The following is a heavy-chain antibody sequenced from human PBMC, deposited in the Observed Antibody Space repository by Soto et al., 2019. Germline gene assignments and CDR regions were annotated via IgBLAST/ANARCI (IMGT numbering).Heavy chain of an antibody. J-gene: IGHJ4*02. CDR1: GFTFSSYG. V-gene: IGHV3-33*01. CDR2: IWYDGSNK. CDR3: ARDSSQYCSGWAYDY. D-gene: IGHD6-19*01. Sequence: QVQLVESGGGVVQPGRSLRLSCAASGFTFSSYGMHWVRQAPGKGLEWVAVIWYDGSNKYYADSVKGRFTISRDNSKNTLYLQMNSLRAEDTAVYYCARDSSQYCSGWAYDYWGQGTLVTVSS.